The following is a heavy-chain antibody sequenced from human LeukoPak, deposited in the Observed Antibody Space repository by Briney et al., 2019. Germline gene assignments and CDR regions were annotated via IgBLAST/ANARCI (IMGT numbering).Heavy chain of an antibody. CDR1: GGSISSYH. Sequence: SETLSLTCTVSGGSISSYHWTWIRQPAGKRLEWIGRIYSNGNTNYNPSLKSRVIMSIETSKNQFSLKLSSVTAADTAVYYCARERKRFLEWLPPSNDAFDIWGQGTMVTVSS. J-gene: IGHJ3*02. CDR3: ARERKRFLEWLPPSNDAFDI. CDR2: IYSNGNT. D-gene: IGHD3-3*01. V-gene: IGHV4-4*07.